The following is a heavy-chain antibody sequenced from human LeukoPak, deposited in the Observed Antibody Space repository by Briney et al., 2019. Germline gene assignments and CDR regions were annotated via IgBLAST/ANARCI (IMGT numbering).Heavy chain of an antibody. CDR1: GGSISSYY. V-gene: IGHV4-59*08. CDR2: VYYSGST. J-gene: IGHJ5*02. CDR3: ARLKQEYYYDSSGYYDWFDP. Sequence: SETLSLTCTVSGGSISSYYWGWIRQPPGKGLEWIGYVYYSGSTNYNPSLKSRVTISVDTSKNQFSLKLSSVTAADTAVYYCARLKQEYYYDSSGYYDWFDPWGQGTLVTVSS. D-gene: IGHD3-22*01.